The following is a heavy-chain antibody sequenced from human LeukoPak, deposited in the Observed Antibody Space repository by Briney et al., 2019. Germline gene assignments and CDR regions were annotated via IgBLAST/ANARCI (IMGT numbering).Heavy chain of an antibody. D-gene: IGHD3-22*01. CDR2: FDPEDGET. Sequence: ASVKVSCKVSGYTLTELGMHWVRQAPGKGLEWMGGFDPEDGETIYAQKFQGRVTMTEDTSTHTAYMELSSLRSEDTAVYYCATAVVFITARDTFDIWGQGKRVTVFS. CDR3: ATAVVFITARDTFDI. J-gene: IGHJ3*02. V-gene: IGHV1-24*01. CDR1: GYTLTELG.